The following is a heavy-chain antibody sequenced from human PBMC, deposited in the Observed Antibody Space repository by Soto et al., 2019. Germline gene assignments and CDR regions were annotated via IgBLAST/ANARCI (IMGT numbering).Heavy chain of an antibody. J-gene: IGHJ4*02. CDR3: ARGGEFLYNYGSLPFDC. CDR1: GFTCSNYA. Sequence: PGGSLRLSCAAAGFTCSNYAMHWVRQAPGKGLEWVAVISYHGSNKYYADSVKGRFTISRDNSKNTLYLQMNSLRAEDTAVYYCARGGEFLYNYGSLPFDCWGQGTLVTVSS. D-gene: IGHD5-18*01. V-gene: IGHV3-30*03. CDR2: ISYHGSNK.